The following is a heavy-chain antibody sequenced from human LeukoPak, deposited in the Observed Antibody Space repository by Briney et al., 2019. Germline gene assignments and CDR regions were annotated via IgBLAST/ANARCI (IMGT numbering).Heavy chain of an antibody. CDR3: ARDNYDDSTFDY. V-gene: IGHV3-21*06. Sequence: GGSLRLSCSASGFTFSTYSMIWVRQAPGKGLEWVSSISRSSSSISYADSVRGRFTISRDNANNLLYLQMNSLRAEDTAVYYCARDNYDDSTFDYWGQGTLVTVSS. CDR1: GFTFSTYS. CDR2: ISRSSSSI. J-gene: IGHJ4*02. D-gene: IGHD3-3*01.